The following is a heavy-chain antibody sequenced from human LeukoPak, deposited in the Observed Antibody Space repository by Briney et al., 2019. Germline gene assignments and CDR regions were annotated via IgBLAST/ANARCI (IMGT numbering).Heavy chain of an antibody. CDR1: GGSISSYY. J-gene: IGHJ6*03. Sequence: SETLSLTCTVSGGSISSYYWSWIRQPPGKGLEWIGYIYYSGSTNYNPSLKSRVTISVDTSKNQFSLKLSSVTAADTAVYYCARGRYGDYPDHTLYYYYYYMDVWGKGTTVTVSS. CDR3: ARGRYGDYPDHTLYYYYYYMDV. V-gene: IGHV4-59*01. CDR2: IYYSGST. D-gene: IGHD4-17*01.